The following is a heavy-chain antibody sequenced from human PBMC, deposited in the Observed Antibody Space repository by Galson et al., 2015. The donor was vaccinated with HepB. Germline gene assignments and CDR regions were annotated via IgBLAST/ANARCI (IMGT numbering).Heavy chain of an antibody. CDR2: IYYSGST. V-gene: IGHV4-39*01. D-gene: IGHD3-9*01. J-gene: IGHJ4*02. CDR3: ASGSPYDILTGYLSYFDY. CDR1: GGSISSSSYY. Sequence: ETLSLTCTVSGGSISSSSYYWGWIRQPPGKGLEWIGSIYYSGSTYYNPSLKSRVTISVDTSKNQFSLKLSSVTAADTAVYYCASGSPYDILTGYLSYFDYWGQGTLVTVSS.